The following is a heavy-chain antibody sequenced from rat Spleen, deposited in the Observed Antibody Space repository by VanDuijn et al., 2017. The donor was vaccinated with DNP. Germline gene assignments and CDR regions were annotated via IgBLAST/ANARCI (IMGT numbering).Heavy chain of an antibody. CDR3: ARRRLPYWYFDF. Sequence: QVQLQQSGAELAKPGSSVKISCKASGYTFTSYYISWIKQTTGQGLEYIGYINTGSGGTNANAKFKGKATLTVGKSSSTAFMQLSSLTPDDSAVYYCARRRLPYWYFDFWGPGTMVTVSS. D-gene: IGHD1-4*01. CDR1: GYTFTSYY. CDR2: INTGSGGT. J-gene: IGHJ1*01. V-gene: IGHV1-43*01.